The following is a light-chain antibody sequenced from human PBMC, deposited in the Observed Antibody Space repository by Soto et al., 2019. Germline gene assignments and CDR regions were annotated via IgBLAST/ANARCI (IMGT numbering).Light chain of an antibody. Sequence: EIVLTQSPATLSLSPGERATLSCWASQSVSSYLAWYQHKPGQAPRLLIYDASNRATGIPARFSGSGSGTDFTRTISSLEPEDFEVYYCQQRSNWPWTFGQGTKVDIX. CDR3: QQRSNWPWT. CDR1: QSVSSY. V-gene: IGKV3-11*01. CDR2: DAS. J-gene: IGKJ1*01.